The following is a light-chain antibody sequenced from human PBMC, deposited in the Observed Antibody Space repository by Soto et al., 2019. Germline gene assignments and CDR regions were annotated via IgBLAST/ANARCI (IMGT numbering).Light chain of an antibody. Sequence: DIVMTQTPLFLPVSLGQSASISCRASQSLVHSNGDTYLNWLHQRPGQPPRLLIHKTSNRFSGVPDRFTGTGAGTDFTLEISRVEAEDVGVYYCMQATHCPYTFGQGTGLEI. CDR3: MQATHCPYT. V-gene: IGKV2-24*01. CDR1: QSLVHSNGDTY. CDR2: KTS. J-gene: IGKJ2*01.